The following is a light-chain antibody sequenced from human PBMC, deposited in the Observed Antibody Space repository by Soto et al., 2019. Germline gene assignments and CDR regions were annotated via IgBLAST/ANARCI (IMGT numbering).Light chain of an antibody. V-gene: IGKV3-20*01. J-gene: IGKJ2*01. CDR3: PQSGSLPRYT. CDR1: QSVSSSY. Sequence: EIVLTQSPGTLSLSPGERATLSCRASQSVSSSYLAWYQQKPGQAPRLLIYGASSRATGIPDRFSGSGSGTDFNLTISRLRPEHVAVYFSPQSGSLPRYTFGQGTNLEIK. CDR2: GAS.